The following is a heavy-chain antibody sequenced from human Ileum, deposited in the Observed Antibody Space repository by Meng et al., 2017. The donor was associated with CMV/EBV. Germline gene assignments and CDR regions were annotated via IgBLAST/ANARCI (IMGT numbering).Heavy chain of an antibody. CDR2: IYTSGST. J-gene: IGHJ4*02. D-gene: IGHD6-19*01. CDR1: GGSLGGGYY. Sequence: VQLQASGPGLVKPSQTLSLTCTVSGGSLGGGYYWNWIRQPAGKGLEWIGRIYTSGSTNYNPSLKSRFTISVDTSKNQFSLNLTSVTAADTAVYYCARDSAWLIDQWGQGTLVTVSS. CDR3: ARDSAWLIDQ. V-gene: IGHV4-61*02.